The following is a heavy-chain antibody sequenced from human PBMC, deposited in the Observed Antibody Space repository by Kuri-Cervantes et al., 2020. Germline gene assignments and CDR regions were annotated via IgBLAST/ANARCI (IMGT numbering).Heavy chain of an antibody. Sequence: SETLSLTCAVYGGSFSGYYWSWIRQPPGKGLEWIGEINHSGSTNYNPSLKSRVTISVDKSKNQFSLKLSSVTAADTAVYYCARASVEMATTPGHYYYYGMDVWGQGTTVTVSS. J-gene: IGHJ6*02. CDR2: INHSGST. CDR1: GGSFSGYY. CDR3: ARASVEMATTPGHYYYYGMDV. V-gene: IGHV4-34*01. D-gene: IGHD5-24*01.